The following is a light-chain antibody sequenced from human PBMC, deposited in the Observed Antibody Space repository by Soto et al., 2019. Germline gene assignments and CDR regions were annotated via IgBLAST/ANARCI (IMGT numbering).Light chain of an antibody. Sequence: QSALTQPASVSGSPGQSITISCTGTSSDIGSYNRVSWYQQHPGKAPKLIIYEVTDRPSGVSNRFSGSKSGNTASLTISGLQAEDEAEYYCSSYTNINTRACVFGTGTKVTGL. J-gene: IGLJ1*01. CDR1: SSDIGSYNR. V-gene: IGLV2-14*01. CDR3: SSYTNINTRACV. CDR2: EVT.